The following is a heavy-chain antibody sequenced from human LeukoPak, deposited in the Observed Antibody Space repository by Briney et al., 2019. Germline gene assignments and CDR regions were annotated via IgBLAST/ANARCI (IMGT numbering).Heavy chain of an antibody. CDR3: ARDAYCGGDRYYYFDY. D-gene: IGHD2-21*02. CDR2: ISSSSSYI. CDR1: GFTFSSYR. V-gene: IGHV3-21*01. Sequence: GGSLRLSCAASGFTFSSYRINWIRQAPGNGLEWVSSISSSSSYIHYADSVKGRFTISRDNAKNSLYLQMNSLKAEDTAVYYCARDAYCGGDRYYYFDYWGQGTLVTVSS. J-gene: IGHJ4*02.